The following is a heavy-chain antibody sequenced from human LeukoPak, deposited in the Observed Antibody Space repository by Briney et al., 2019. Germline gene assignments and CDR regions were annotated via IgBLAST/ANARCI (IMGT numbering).Heavy chain of an antibody. CDR3: ARTFPTIFGVVIMYFDY. CDR1: GGSISSYY. J-gene: IGHJ4*02. V-gene: IGHV4-4*07. CDR2: IYTSGST. Sequence: SETLSLTCTVSGGSISSYYWSWIRQPAGKGLEWIGRIYTSGSTKYNPSLRSRVTISVDTSKNQFSLKLSSVTAADTAVYYCARTFPTIFGVVIMYFDYWGQGTLVTVSS. D-gene: IGHD3-3*01.